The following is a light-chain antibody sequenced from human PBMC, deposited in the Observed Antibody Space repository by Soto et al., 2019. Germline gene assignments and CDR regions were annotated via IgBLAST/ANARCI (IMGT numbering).Light chain of an antibody. Sequence: QPVLTQPPSASGTPGQRVTISCSGSSSNTGSNYVYWYQQLPGTAPKLLIYRNNQRPSGVPDRFSGSKSGTSASLAISGLRSEDEADYYCAAWDDSLSGPVVFGGGTKLTVL. V-gene: IGLV1-47*01. CDR3: AAWDDSLSGPVV. CDR1: SSNTGSNY. J-gene: IGLJ2*01. CDR2: RNN.